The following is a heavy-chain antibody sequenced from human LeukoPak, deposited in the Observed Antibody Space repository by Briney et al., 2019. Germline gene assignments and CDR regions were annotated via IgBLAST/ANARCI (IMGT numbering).Heavy chain of an antibody. D-gene: IGHD3-16*01. CDR2: YSGST. Sequence: YSGSTNYNPSLKCRVTISVDTSKNQFSLKLSSVTAADTAVYYCARPGGVVKGDAFDIWGQGTMVTVSS. CDR3: ARPGGVVKGDAFDI. V-gene: IGHV4-59*08. J-gene: IGHJ3*02.